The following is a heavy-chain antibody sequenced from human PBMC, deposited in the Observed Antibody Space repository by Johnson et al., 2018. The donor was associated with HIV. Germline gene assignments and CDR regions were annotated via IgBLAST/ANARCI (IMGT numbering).Heavy chain of an antibody. V-gene: IGHV3-30*04. J-gene: IGHJ3*02. CDR2: ISYDGSNK. CDR3: ARGGIEATRHAFYI. Sequence: QVQLVESGGGVVQPGRSLRLSCAASGFTFSSYAMHWVRQAPGKGLEWVAVISYDGSNKYYADSVKGRFTISRDNSKNTLYLQMNSLRAEDTAVYYCARGGIEATRHAFYIWGQGTMVTVSS. CDR1: GFTFSSYA. D-gene: IGHD6-13*01.